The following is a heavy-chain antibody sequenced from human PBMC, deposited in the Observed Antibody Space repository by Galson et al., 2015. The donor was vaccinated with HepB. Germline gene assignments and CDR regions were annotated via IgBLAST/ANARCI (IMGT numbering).Heavy chain of an antibody. CDR2: INSDGSST. CDR3: ARVGLCSSSRCNYFDY. J-gene: IGHJ4*02. CDR1: GFSFTNYW. Sequence: SLRLSCAASGFSFTNYWMHWVRQAPGQGLEWVSRINSDGSSTNYAQTVKGRVTISRDNATYTLYLQMNSLRAEDTAVYYCARVGLCSSSRCNYFDYWGQGTLVTVSS. D-gene: IGHD2-2*01. V-gene: IGHV3-74*01.